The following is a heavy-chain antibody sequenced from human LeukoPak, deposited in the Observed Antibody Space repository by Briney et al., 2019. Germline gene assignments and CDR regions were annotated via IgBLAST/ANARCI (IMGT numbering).Heavy chain of an antibody. V-gene: IGHV1-18*01. Sequence: ASVEVSCKASGYTFTSYGISWVRQAPGQGLEWMGWISAYNGNTNYAQKLQGRVTMTTDTSTSTAYMELRSLRSEDTAVYYCATVVQQLGLALDYWGQGTLVTVSS. CDR3: ATVVQQLGLALDY. D-gene: IGHD6-13*01. CDR1: GYTFTSYG. CDR2: ISAYNGNT. J-gene: IGHJ4*02.